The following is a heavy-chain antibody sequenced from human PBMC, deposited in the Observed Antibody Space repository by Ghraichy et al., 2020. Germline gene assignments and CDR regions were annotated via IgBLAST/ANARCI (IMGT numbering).Heavy chain of an antibody. CDR2: INAGTGNT. V-gene: IGHV1-3*01. CDR3: AREYCGGDCYSGYSRQGGDY. Sequence: ASVKVSCKASGYTFTSYAMHWVRQAPGQRLEWMGWINAGTGNTKYSQKFQGRVTITRDTSASTAYMELSSLRSEDTAVYYCAREYCGGDCYSGYSRQGGDYWGQGTLVTVSS. D-gene: IGHD2-21*02. J-gene: IGHJ4*02. CDR1: GYTFTSYA.